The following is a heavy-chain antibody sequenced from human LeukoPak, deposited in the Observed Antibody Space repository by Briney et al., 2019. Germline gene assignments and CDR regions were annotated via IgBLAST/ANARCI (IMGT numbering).Heavy chain of an antibody. CDR2: IYDSGIT. CDR1: GDSVTSGY. V-gene: IGHV4-4*09. J-gene: IGHJ1*01. CDR3: GRGHRYSRD. D-gene: IGHD2-15*01. Sequence: PSETLSLTCTVSGDSVTSGYWSWIRQPPGKGLEWNGYIYDSGITDYNPSLKSRLTISVDTSNNQFSLNLSSVTAADTAVYCAGRGHRYSRDWGQGILVTVSS.